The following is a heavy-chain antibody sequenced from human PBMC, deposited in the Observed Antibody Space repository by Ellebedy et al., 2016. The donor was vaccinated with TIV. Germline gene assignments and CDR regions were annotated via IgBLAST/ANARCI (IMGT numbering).Heavy chain of an antibody. CDR2: ISSVETDK. CDR1: GFTFSSFA. Sequence: GGSLRLXCVASGFTFSSFAVHWVRQAPGKGLEWVTEISSVETDKYYADSVRGRFTISRDNSKNTAYLQMNSLRPEDTAMYYCARDSGYSHGYLSDWGQGTLVIVSS. CDR3: ARDSGYSHGYLSD. D-gene: IGHD5-12*01. V-gene: IGHV3-30*04. J-gene: IGHJ1*01.